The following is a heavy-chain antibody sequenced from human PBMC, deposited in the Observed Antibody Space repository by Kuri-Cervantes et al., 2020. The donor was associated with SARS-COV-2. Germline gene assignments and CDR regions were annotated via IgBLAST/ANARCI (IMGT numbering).Heavy chain of an antibody. CDR3: ARCSGITGTDFYYYYGMDV. D-gene: IGHD1-7*01. Sequence: GESLKISCVASGFNFSRTDMHWVRQAPGKGLEWVAVIWYDGSNKYYADSVKGRFTISRDNSKNTLYLQMNSLRAEDTAVYYCARCSGITGTDFYYYYGMDVWGQGTTVTVSS. CDR2: IWYDGSNK. V-gene: IGHV3-33*08. CDR1: GFNFSRTD. J-gene: IGHJ6*02.